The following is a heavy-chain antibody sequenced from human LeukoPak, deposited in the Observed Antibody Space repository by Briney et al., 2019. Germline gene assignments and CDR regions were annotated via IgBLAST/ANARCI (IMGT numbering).Heavy chain of an antibody. V-gene: IGHV3-74*01. J-gene: IGHJ4*02. D-gene: IGHD3-22*01. CDR3: ARDGNYYDSSGPADY. CDR2: INSDGIST. CDR1: RFTFSRCW. Sequence: GGSLRLSCAASRFTFSRCWMHWVRQAPGKGLVWVSRINSDGISTSYADSVKGRFTISRDNAKNTLYLQMNSLRAEDTAVYYCARDGNYYDSSGPADYWGQGTLVTVSS.